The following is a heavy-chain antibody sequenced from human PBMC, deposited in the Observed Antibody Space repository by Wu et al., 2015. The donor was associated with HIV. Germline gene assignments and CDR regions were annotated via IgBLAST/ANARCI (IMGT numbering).Heavy chain of an antibody. Sequence: QVQLVQSGAEVKKPGASVKVSCKVSGYTLTELSMHWVRQAPGKGLEWMGSFDPGDGETIYAQKFQGRVTMTEDISTETAYMTLSSLTSEDTAVYYCSTGRVGVSDYWGQGTLVTVSS. CDR2: FDPGDGET. V-gene: IGHV1-24*01. J-gene: IGHJ4*02. CDR3: STGRVGVSDY. D-gene: IGHD3-10*01. CDR1: GYTLTELS.